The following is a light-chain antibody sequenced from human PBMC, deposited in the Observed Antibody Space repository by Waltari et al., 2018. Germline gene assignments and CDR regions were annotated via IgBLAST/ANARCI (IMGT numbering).Light chain of an antibody. V-gene: IGKV1-6*01. J-gene: IGKJ2*01. CDR3: QQDYSYPHT. Sequence: AVQMTQSPSSLSASVGDRVTITCRASQDIINDLGLFQQKPGKAPKLLIYEASILPSGVPSRFSGSGSGTYFTLTISSLEPDDSATYYCQQDYSYPHTFGQGTKLEI. CDR2: EAS. CDR1: QDIIND.